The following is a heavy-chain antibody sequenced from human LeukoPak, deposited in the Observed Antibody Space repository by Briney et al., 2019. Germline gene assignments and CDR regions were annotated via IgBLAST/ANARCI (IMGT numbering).Heavy chain of an antibody. D-gene: IGHD1-26*01. CDR2: IIPIFGTA. CDR3: VRGAGATISYYHYYMDV. CDR1: GGTFSSYA. J-gene: IGHJ6*03. Sequence: ASVKVSCKASGGTFSSYAISWVRQAPGQGLEWMGGIIPIFGTANYAQKFQGRVTITADKSTSTAYMELSSLRSEDTAVYYCVRGAGATISYYHYYMDVWGKGTTVTVSS. V-gene: IGHV1-69*06.